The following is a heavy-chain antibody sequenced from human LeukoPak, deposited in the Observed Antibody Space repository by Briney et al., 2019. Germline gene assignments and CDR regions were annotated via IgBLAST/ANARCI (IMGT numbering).Heavy chain of an antibody. V-gene: IGHV3-23*01. CDR3: SKSKGGNNWYYFES. CDR1: GFRFNSYV. CDR2: ISGSGGSK. Sequence: GGSLRLSCAASGFRFNSYVMSWVRQAPGKGLEWVSSISGSGGSKYYPDSVKGRFTISRDTSRNTLYLQMSSLRAEDTAVYYCSKSKGGNNWYYFESWGQGTLVTVSS. J-gene: IGHJ4*02. D-gene: IGHD1-1*01.